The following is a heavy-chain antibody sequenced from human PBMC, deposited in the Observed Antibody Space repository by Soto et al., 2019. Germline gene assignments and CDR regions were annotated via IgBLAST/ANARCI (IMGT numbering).Heavy chain of an antibody. CDR1: GGSISSYY. CDR3: ARACSSNSCYDVFDY. Sequence: SGTLYLTCTVSGGSISSYYWSWIRQPAGKGLEWIGRIYTSGSTNYNPSLKSRVTMSVDTSKNQFSLKLSSVTAADTAVYYCARACSSNSCYDVFDYWGQGTLVTVSS. V-gene: IGHV4-4*07. J-gene: IGHJ4*02. D-gene: IGHD2-2*01. CDR2: IYTSGST.